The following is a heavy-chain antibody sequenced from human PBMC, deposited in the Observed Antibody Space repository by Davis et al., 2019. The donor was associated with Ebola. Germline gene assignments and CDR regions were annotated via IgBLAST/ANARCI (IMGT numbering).Heavy chain of an antibody. CDR3: AKVGGSGSYQDY. CDR1: GFTFSSYA. CDR2: IRGSGGST. V-gene: IGHV3-23*01. Sequence: GESLKISCAASGFTFSSYAMSWVRQAPGKGLEWVSAIRGSGGSTYYADSVKGRFTISRDNSKNTLYLQMNSLRAEDTAVYYCAKVGGSGSYQDYWGQGTLVTVSS. J-gene: IGHJ4*02. D-gene: IGHD3-10*01.